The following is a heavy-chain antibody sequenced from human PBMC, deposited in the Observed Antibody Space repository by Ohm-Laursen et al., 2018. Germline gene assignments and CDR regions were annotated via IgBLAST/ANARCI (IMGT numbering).Heavy chain of an antibody. CDR2: IYYSGST. CDR1: GGSISSYY. Sequence: SDTLSLTCTVSGGSISSYYWSWIRQPPGKGLEWIGYIYYSGSTNYNPSLKSRVTISVDTSKNQFSLKLSSVTAADTAVYYCASLPYNWNLPYWGQGTLVTVSS. V-gene: IGHV4-59*07. J-gene: IGHJ4*02. CDR3: ASLPYNWNLPY. D-gene: IGHD1-20*01.